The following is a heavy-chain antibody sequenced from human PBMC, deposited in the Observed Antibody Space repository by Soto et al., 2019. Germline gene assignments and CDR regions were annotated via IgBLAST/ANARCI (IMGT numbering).Heavy chain of an antibody. CDR1: GFTFSSYA. J-gene: IGHJ4*02. D-gene: IGHD2-15*01. Sequence: EVQLLESGGGLVQPGGSLRLSCAASGFTFSSYAMSWVRQAPGKGLEWVSAISGSGGSTYYADSVKGRFTISRDNSKNTLYLQMNSLRAEDQAVYYCAKDYRHIVVVVAAKGGGYFDYWGQGTLVTVSS. CDR3: AKDYRHIVVVVAAKGGGYFDY. V-gene: IGHV3-23*01. CDR2: ISGSGGST.